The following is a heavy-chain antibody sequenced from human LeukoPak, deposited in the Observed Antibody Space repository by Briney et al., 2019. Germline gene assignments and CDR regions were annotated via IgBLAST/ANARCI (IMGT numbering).Heavy chain of an antibody. V-gene: IGHV3-7*01. CDR3: ARTTRGTEEDY. CDR1: GFTFSNYW. J-gene: IGHJ4*02. Sequence: GGSLRLSCAASGFTFSNYWMTWVRQAPGKGLEWVASIKPDGSEKYYVDSVKGRFTISRDNAKNSLYLQMNGLRAEDAAVYYCARTTRGTEEDYWGQGTLVTVSS. CDR2: IKPDGSEK. D-gene: IGHD1-1*01.